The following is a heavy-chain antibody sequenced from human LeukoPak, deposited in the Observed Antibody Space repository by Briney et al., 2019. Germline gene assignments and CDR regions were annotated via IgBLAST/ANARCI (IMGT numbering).Heavy chain of an antibody. CDR2: ISWNSGSI. V-gene: IGHV3-9*01. D-gene: IGHD3-22*01. CDR3: AKVGDYYDSSGYLNY. Sequence: PGGSLRLSCAASGFTFDDYAMHWVRQAPGKGLEWVSGISWNSGSIGYADSVKGRFTISRDNAKNSLYLQMNSPRAEDTAVYYCAKVGDYYDSSGYLNYWGQGTLVTVSS. J-gene: IGHJ4*02. CDR1: GFTFDDYA.